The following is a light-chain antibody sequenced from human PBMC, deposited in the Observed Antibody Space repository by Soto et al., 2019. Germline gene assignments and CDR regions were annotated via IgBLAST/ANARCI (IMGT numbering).Light chain of an antibody. V-gene: IGKV4-1*01. CDR1: QSVLYSPNNKNY. CDR2: WAS. Sequence: DIVMTQSPDSLAVSLGERATINCKSSQSVLYSPNNKNYLAWYQQKPGQPPKLLVYWASTRESGVPDRFSGSGSGTDFTLTISSLQAEDAAVYYCHQDHSAPQTFGQVTKVEIK. J-gene: IGKJ1*01. CDR3: HQDHSAPQT.